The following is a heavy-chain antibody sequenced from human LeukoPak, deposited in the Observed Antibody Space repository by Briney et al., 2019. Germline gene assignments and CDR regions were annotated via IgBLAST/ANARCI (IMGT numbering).Heavy chain of an antibody. CDR1: GFTFNNYG. V-gene: IGHV3-30*02. CDR2: IRYNGNNQ. J-gene: IGHJ6*03. CDR3: ARGHYYYYMDV. Sequence: PGGSLRLSCAASGFTFNNYGMHWVRQAPGKGLEWVAFIRYNGNNQYYADSVKGRFTISRDNSKNTLYLQMNSLRAEDMAVYYCARGHYYYYMDVWGKGTTVTISS.